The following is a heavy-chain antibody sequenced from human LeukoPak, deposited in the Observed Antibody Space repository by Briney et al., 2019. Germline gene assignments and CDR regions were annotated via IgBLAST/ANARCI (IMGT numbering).Heavy chain of an antibody. CDR3: ASGQQLGY. J-gene: IGHJ4*02. V-gene: IGHV3-7*01. D-gene: IGHD6-6*01. CDR1: GFTFSDYW. Sequence: GGSLRLSCAASGFTFSDYWMSWVRQAPGKGLEWVANIKQDGSEKYYVDSVKGRFAISRDNAKNSLYLQMNSLRAEDTAVYYCASGQQLGYWGQGTLVTVSS. CDR2: IKQDGSEK.